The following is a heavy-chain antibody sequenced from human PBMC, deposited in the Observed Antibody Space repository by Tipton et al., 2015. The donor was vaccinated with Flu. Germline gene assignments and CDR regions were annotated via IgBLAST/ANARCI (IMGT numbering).Heavy chain of an antibody. CDR1: GYTFTDYY. CDR3: ARDRYSYGPSWDWFDP. D-gene: IGHD5-18*01. V-gene: IGHV1-2*02. CDR2: INPNTGGT. J-gene: IGHJ5*02. Sequence: QLVQSGAEVKKPGASVKVSCKASGYTFTDYYMHWVRQAPGQGLEWMGWINPNTGGTNYAQKFQGRVTMTRDTSISTAYMELSRLTSDDPAVYSCARDRYSYGPSWDWFDPWGQGTLVPVSS.